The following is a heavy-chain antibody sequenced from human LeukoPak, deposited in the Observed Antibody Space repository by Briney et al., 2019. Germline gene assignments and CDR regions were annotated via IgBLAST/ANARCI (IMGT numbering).Heavy chain of an antibody. CDR2: IYYSGST. CDR3: ARAISSSSRRWFDP. V-gene: IGHV4-31*03. J-gene: IGHJ5*02. CDR1: GGSISSGGYY. D-gene: IGHD6-6*01. Sequence: TSETLSLTCTVSGGSISSGGYYWSWIRQHPGKGLEWIGYIYYSGSTYYNPSLKSRVTISVDTSKNQFSLKLSSVTAADTAVYYRARAISSSSRRWFDPWGQGTLVTVSS.